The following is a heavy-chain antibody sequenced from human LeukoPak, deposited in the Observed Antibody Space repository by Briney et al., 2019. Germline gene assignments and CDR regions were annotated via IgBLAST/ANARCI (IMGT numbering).Heavy chain of an antibody. J-gene: IGHJ4*02. V-gene: IGHV3-7*01. CDR2: IKQDGSEK. CDR3: AGDPGGYGINYFDY. Sequence: GALRLSCAASGFTFSSYWMSWVRQAPGEGLEWVANIKQDGSEKYYVDSVKGRFTISRDNAKNSLYLQMNSLRAEDTAVYYCAGDPGGYGINYFDYWGQGTLVTVSS. CDR1: GFTFSSYW. D-gene: IGHD5-18*01.